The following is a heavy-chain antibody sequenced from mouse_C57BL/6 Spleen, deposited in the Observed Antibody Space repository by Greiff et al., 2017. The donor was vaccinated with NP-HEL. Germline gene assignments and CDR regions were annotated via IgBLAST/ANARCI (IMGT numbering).Heavy chain of an antibody. J-gene: IGHJ2*01. Sequence: QVHVKQSGAELVKPGASVKISCKASGYAFSSYWMNWVKQRPGKGLEWIGQIYPGDGDTNYNGKFKGKATLTADKSSSTAYMQLSSLTSEDSAVYFCAREIYYGNCDYWGQGTTLTVSS. V-gene: IGHV1-80*01. CDR2: IYPGDGDT. CDR3: AREIYYGNCDY. D-gene: IGHD2-1*01. CDR1: GYAFSSYW.